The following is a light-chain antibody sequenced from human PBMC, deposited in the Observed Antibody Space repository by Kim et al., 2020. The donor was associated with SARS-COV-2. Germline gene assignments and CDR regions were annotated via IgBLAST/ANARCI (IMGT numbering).Light chain of an antibody. V-gene: IGKV1-12*01. J-gene: IGKJ1*01. Sequence: IQMTQSPSSVSASVGDRVTITCRASQNINTWLAWYQQKPGKAPKLLIYAASSLQSGVPSRFSGSGSGTAFTLTIARLQPDDSATYYCQQANSFPPFTFCQGTKVEIK. CDR1: QNINTW. CDR2: AAS. CDR3: QQANSFPPFT.